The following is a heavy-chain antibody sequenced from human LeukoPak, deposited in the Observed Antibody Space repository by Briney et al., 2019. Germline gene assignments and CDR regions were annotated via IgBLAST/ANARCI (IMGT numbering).Heavy chain of an antibody. CDR1: GGSFSGYY. CDR3: ARGWFGFWHNSYADDNAFDV. D-gene: IGHD5-18*01. V-gene: IGHV4-34*01. Sequence: PSVTLSLTCAVYGGSFSGYYWRWLRQVPGKGLVWLGEINQSGRTNYNPSLKSRVTIPVGTSKNQLSLNLSLVTATDTAVYYCARGWFGFWHNSYADDNAFDVWGPGTMVTVSS. CDR2: INQSGRT. J-gene: IGHJ3*01.